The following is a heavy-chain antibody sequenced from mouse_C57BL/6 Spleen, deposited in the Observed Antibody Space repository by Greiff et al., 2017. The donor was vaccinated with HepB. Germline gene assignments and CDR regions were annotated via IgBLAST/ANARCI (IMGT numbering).Heavy chain of an antibody. CDR3: AIDADYYGSQIDV. CDR2: ISDGGSYT. J-gene: IGHJ1*03. Sequence: EVKLVESGGGLVKPGGSLKLSCAASGFTFSSYAMSWVRQTPEKRLEWVATISDGGSYTYYPDNVKGRFTISRDNAKNNLYLQMSHLKSEDTAMYYCAIDADYYGSQIDVWGTGTTVTVSS. D-gene: IGHD1-1*01. V-gene: IGHV5-4*01. CDR1: GFTFSSYA.